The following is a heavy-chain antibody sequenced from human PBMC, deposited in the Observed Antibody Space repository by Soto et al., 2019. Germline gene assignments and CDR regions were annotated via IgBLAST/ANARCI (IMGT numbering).Heavy chain of an antibody. Sequence: PGESLKISCKGSGYSFTSYWIGWVRQMPGKGLEWMGIIYPGDSDTRYSPSFQGQVTISADKSISTAYLQWSSLKASDTAMYYCARPRGYYYDSSGYVGWFDPWGQGTLVTVSS. CDR1: GYSFTSYW. J-gene: IGHJ5*02. CDR2: IYPGDSDT. V-gene: IGHV5-51*01. CDR3: ARPRGYYYDSSGYVGWFDP. D-gene: IGHD3-22*01.